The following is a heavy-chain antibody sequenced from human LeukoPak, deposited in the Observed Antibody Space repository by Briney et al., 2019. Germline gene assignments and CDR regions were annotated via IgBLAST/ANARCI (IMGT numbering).Heavy chain of an antibody. CDR3: ARVVMGATIVSPHPLYYFDY. D-gene: IGHD1-26*01. V-gene: IGHV4-30-2*06. Sequence: SETLSLTCTVSGGSISSGAYYWSWIRQSTGKGLEWIGYIYHGGSTYYNPSLKSRVTISVDVSKNQFSLRLNSVTAADTAVYYCARVVMGATIVSPHPLYYFDYWSQGTLVTVPS. CDR2: IYHGGST. CDR1: GGSISSGAYY. J-gene: IGHJ4*02.